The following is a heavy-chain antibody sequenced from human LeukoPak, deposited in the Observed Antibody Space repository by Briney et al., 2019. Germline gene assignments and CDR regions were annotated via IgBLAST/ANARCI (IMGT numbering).Heavy chain of an antibody. D-gene: IGHD2-15*01. V-gene: IGHV3-23*01. CDR1: GFTFSNCA. J-gene: IGHJ4*02. CDR2: ITSTGTSA. Sequence: PGGSLRLSCAASGFTFSNCAMSWVRQTPGKGLEWVSSITSTGTSAFYADSVKGRFTISRDNSKNTLYLQMNSLRVEDTAVYFCAKTPRMLVVVSGNVNFDSWGQGTLVTVSS. CDR3: AKTPRMLVVVSGNVNFDS.